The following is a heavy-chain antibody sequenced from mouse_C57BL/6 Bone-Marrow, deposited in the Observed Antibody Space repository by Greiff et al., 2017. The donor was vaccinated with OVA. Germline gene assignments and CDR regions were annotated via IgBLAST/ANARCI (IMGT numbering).Heavy chain of an antibody. CDR1: GFTFSSYA. J-gene: IGHJ4*01. CDR2: ISDGGSYT. Sequence: EVKLVESGGGLVKPGGSLKLSCAASGFTFSSYAMSWVRQTPETRLEWVATISDGGSYTYYPDNVKGRFTISRDNAKNNLYLQMSHLKSEDTAMYYCARSMMVTTYYAMDYWGQGTSVTVSS. V-gene: IGHV5-4*03. D-gene: IGHD2-3*01. CDR3: ARSMMVTTYYAMDY.